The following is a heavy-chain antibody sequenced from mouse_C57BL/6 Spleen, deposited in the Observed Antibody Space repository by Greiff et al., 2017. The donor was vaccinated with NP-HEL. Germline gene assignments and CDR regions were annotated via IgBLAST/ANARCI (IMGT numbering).Heavy chain of an antibody. CDR3: ARSGYYGYDEGSYAMDY. CDR2: IYPGDGDT. V-gene: IGHV1-80*01. Sequence: QVQLQQSGAELVKPGASVKISCKASGYAFSSYWLNWVKQRPGKGLEWIGQIYPGDGDTNYNGKFKGKATLTADKSSSTAYMQLSSLTSEDSAVYFCARSGYYGYDEGSYAMDYWGQGTSVTVSS. D-gene: IGHD2-2*01. CDR1: GYAFSSYW. J-gene: IGHJ4*01.